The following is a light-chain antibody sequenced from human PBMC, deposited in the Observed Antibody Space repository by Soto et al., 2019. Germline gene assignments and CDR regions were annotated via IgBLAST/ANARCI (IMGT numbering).Light chain of an antibody. J-gene: IGKJ4*01. CDR1: QSVSIY. V-gene: IGKV3-11*01. Sequence: EIVLTQSPATLSLSPGERATLSCRASQSVSIYLSWYQQRPGQAPSLLIYDASNRATGIPARFSGSGSGTDFTLTISSLEPEDFAVYYCQQRVDWLTFGGGTKVEIK. CDR3: QQRVDWLT. CDR2: DAS.